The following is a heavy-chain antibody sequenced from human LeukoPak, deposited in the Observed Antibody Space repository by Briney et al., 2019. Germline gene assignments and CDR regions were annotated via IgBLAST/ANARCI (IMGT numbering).Heavy chain of an antibody. D-gene: IGHD3-3*01. CDR3: AREPPYYDFWSGWSDYGMDV. V-gene: IGHV3-21*01. J-gene: IGHJ6*02. CDR1: GFTFSSYS. Sequence: PGGSLRLSCTASGFTFSSYSMNWVRQAPGKGLEWVSSISSSSSYIYYADSVKGRSTISRDNAKNSLYLQMNSLRAEDTAVYYCAREPPYYDFWSGWSDYGMDVWGQGTTVTVSS. CDR2: ISSSSSYI.